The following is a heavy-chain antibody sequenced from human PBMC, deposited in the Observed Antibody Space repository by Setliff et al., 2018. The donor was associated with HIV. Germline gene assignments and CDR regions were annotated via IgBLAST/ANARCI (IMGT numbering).Heavy chain of an antibody. J-gene: IGHJ6*02. CDR1: GGSISSSSYY. Sequence: SETLSLTCTVSGGSISSSSYYWGWIRQPPGKGLQWIGSIYYRGSTYYNPSLKSRVTISVDTSKNQFSLKLRSVIAADTAVYYCARIFGDQGYYYGMDVWGQGTTVTVSS. V-gene: IGHV4-39*07. CDR2: IYYRGST. CDR3: ARIFGDQGYYYGMDV. D-gene: IGHD3-3*01.